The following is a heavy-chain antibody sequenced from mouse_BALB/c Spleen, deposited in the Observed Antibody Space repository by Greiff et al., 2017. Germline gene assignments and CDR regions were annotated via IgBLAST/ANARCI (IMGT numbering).Heavy chain of an antibody. J-gene: IGHJ2*01. CDR2: IYPYNGGT. CDR1: GYTFNDYN. V-gene: IGHV1S29*02. D-gene: IGHD2-3*01. CDR3: ARSLYLYYLDY. Sequence: EAQLQQSGPELVKPGASVKISCKASGYTFNDYNMHWVKQSHGKSLEWIGYIYPYNGGTGYNQKFKSKATLTVDNSSSTAYMELRSLTSEDSAVYYCARSLYLYYLDYWGQGTTLTVSS.